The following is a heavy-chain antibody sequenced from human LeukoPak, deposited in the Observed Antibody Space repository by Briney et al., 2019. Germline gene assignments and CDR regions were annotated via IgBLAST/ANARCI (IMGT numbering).Heavy chain of an antibody. D-gene: IGHD6-19*01. CDR3: ARLAHSSGYLAFDY. Sequence: SETLSLTCSVSGGSIGSRYHYWGWIRQPPGKGLEWIGSIEYSGSTYYNPPLKSRVIMSVDTSKKQFSLKVTSVTAADTAVYYCARLAHSSGYLAFDYWGQGTLVTVSS. CDR1: GGSIGSRYHY. CDR2: IEYSGST. V-gene: IGHV4-39*01. J-gene: IGHJ4*02.